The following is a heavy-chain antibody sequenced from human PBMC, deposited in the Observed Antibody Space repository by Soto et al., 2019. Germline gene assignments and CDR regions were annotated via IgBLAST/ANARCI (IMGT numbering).Heavy chain of an antibody. D-gene: IGHD3-22*01. CDR2: IIPFFGTA. Sequence: ASVKVSCKASGGTFSTYAISWVRQAPGQGLEWMGGIIPFFGTANYAQKFQGRATITADESMSTAYMELNSLRSEDTAVYYCARAGTFYYDSSRLTQAFDIWGQGTMVTVSS. V-gene: IGHV1-69*13. J-gene: IGHJ3*02. CDR1: GGTFSTYA. CDR3: ARAGTFYYDSSRLTQAFDI.